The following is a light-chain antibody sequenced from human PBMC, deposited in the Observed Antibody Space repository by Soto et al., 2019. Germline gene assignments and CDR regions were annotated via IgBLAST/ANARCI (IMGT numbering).Light chain of an antibody. J-gene: IGKJ2*01. V-gene: IGKV2-24*01. Sequence: VLTQTPLSSLVTLGQPASISCRSNQSLVHSDGNTYLSWLHQRPGQPPRLLIYKISNRLSGVPDRFSGSGAGTDFTLKISGVEAEDVGVYYCMQATQFRPYTFGQGTKLEI. CDR2: KIS. CDR3: MQATQFRPYT. CDR1: QSLVHSDGNTY.